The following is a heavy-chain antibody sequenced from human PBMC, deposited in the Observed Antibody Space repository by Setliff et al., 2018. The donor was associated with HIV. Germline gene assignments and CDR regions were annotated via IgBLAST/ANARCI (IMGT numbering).Heavy chain of an antibody. CDR2: INYSGST. CDR3: ARGAGDRGDAFDV. V-gene: IGHV4-39*07. Sequence: SETLSLTCTVSGDSISSSSYYWGWIRQPPGKGLEWIGSINYSGSTFYNPSLKSRVTISIDTPKNQFSLKLSFVTAADTAVDYCARGAGDRGDAFDVWGQGTMVTVSS. CDR1: GDSISSSSYY. D-gene: IGHD7-27*01. J-gene: IGHJ3*01.